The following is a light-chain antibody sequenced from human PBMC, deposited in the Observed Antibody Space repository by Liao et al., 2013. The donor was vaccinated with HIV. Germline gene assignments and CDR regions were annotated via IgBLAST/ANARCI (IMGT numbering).Light chain of an antibody. CDR1: KLGDKY. CDR3: QAWDSSTEEV. V-gene: IGLV3-1*01. J-gene: IGLJ2*01. Sequence: SYELTQPPSVSVSPGQTASITCSGDKLGDKYACWYQQKPGQSPVLVIYKDSKRPSGIPERFSGSNSGNTATLTISGTQAMDEADYYCQAWDSSTEEVFGGGTKLTVL. CDR2: KDS.